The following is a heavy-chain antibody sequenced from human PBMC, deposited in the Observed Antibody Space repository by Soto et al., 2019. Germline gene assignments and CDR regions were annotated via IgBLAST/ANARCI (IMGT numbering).Heavy chain of an antibody. Sequence: QVQLVESGGGVVQPGRSLRFSCVASGFTFSSYGMHWVRQAPGKGLEWVAVISSDGSNKYYGDSVKGRFTISRDNSKNTLYLQMNSLRAEDTAVYYCAGGYYFFDYWGQGTLVTVSS. CDR3: AGGYYFFDY. CDR1: GFTFSSYG. V-gene: IGHV3-30*03. CDR2: ISSDGSNK. D-gene: IGHD3-10*01. J-gene: IGHJ4*02.